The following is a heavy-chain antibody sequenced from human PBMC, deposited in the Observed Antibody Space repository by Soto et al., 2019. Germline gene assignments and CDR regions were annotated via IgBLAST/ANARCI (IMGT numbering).Heavy chain of an antibody. Sequence: EVQLVASGGGLVQPGGSLRLSCAASGFTFSSYWMHWVRQAPGKGLVWVSRINSDGSSTSYADSVKGRFTISRDNAKNTLYLQMNSLRAEDTAVYYCAREGDYGDSLTPFDYWGQGTLVTVSS. CDR2: INSDGSST. V-gene: IGHV3-74*01. J-gene: IGHJ4*02. CDR1: GFTFSSYW. CDR3: AREGDYGDSLTPFDY. D-gene: IGHD4-17*01.